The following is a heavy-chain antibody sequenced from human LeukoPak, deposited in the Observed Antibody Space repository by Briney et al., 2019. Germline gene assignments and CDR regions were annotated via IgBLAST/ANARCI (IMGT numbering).Heavy chain of an antibody. CDR2: IYPGDSDT. CDR3: ARRANLGDYDSSGYCFFDY. CDR1: GYSFTSYW. J-gene: IGHJ4*02. V-gene: IGHV5-51*01. D-gene: IGHD3-22*01. Sequence: GESLKISCKGSGYSFTSYWIAWVRQMPGKGLEWMGIIYPGDSDTRYSPSFQGQVTISADKSISTAYLQWSSLKASDTAMYYCARRANLGDYDSSGYCFFDYWGQGTLVTVSS.